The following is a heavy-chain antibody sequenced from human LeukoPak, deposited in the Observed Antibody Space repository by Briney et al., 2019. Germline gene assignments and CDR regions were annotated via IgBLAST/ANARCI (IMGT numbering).Heavy chain of an antibody. CDR3: AKDESPGHGSYGIYYYYMDV. J-gene: IGHJ6*03. Sequence: GGSLRLSCAASGFIFSSYGMHWVRQAPGKGLEWVAFIRYDGSNKYYADSVMGRFTISRDNSKNTLYLQMNSLRPEDTAVYYCAKDESPGHGSYGIYYYYMDVWGKGTTVTVSS. V-gene: IGHV3-30*02. CDR2: IRYDGSNK. D-gene: IGHD3-10*01. CDR1: GFIFSSYG.